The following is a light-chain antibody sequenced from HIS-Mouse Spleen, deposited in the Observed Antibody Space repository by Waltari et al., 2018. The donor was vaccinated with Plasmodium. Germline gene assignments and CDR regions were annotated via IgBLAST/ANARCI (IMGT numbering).Light chain of an antibody. CDR1: SHAVGGYKL. Sequence: QSALTQPSSVSGSPGPSTTISCPGTSHAVGGYKLCSGYQQHPGKAPQLMIYEGSKRPSGVSNRFSGSKSGNTASLTISGLQAEDEADYYCCSYAGSSTFVVFGGGTKLTVL. CDR2: EGS. V-gene: IGLV2-23*03. CDR3: CSYAGSSTFVV. J-gene: IGLJ2*01.